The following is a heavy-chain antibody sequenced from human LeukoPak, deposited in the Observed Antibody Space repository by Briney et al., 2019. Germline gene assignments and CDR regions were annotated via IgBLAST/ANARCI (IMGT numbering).Heavy chain of an antibody. Sequence: PGGSLRLSYAASGFTFSSYSMNWVRQAPGKGLEWVSYISGSSSTIYYADSVKGRFTISRDNAKNSLYLQMNSLRAEDTAVYYCATPFDYWGQGTLVTVSS. CDR2: ISGSSSTI. CDR1: GFTFSSYS. CDR3: ATPFDY. J-gene: IGHJ4*02. V-gene: IGHV3-48*01.